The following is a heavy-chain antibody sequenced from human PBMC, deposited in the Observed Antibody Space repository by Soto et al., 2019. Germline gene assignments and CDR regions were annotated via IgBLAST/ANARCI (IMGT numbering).Heavy chain of an antibody. Sequence: QVQLVQSGAEVKKPGSSVKVSCKASGGTFRSYAISWVRQAPGQGLEWMGGIIPIFGTANYAQKFQGRVTITADESTSTAYMERSSLRSEDTAVYYCARDGARASSSSWAPYYYYYGMDVWGQGTTVTVSS. CDR1: GGTFRSYA. V-gene: IGHV1-69*01. D-gene: IGHD6-6*01. CDR3: ARDGARASSSSWAPYYYYYGMDV. CDR2: IIPIFGTA. J-gene: IGHJ6*02.